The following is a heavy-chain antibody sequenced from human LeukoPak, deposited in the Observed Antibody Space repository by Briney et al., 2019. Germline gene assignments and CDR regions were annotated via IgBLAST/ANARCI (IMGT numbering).Heavy chain of an antibody. Sequence: GGSLRLSCAASGFTFSSYWMHWVRQAPGKGLVWVSRINSDGSRTTYADSVKGRFTISRDNAKNTLYLQMNSLRAEDTAVYYCARVGARLGASDIWGQGTMATVSS. CDR2: INSDGSRT. D-gene: IGHD6-25*01. CDR1: GFTFSSYW. J-gene: IGHJ3*02. CDR3: ARVGARLGASDI. V-gene: IGHV3-74*01.